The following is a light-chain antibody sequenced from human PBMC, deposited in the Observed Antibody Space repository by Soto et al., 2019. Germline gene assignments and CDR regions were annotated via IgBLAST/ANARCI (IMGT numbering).Light chain of an antibody. Sequence: DIQMTQSPSTLSASVGDRVTITCRASQSISSLLAWYQQKPGKAPKLLIYDASSLESGVPSRFSGSGSGTEFTLTISSLQPDDFATYYCQHYNTYALTFGQGTKLEIK. CDR2: DAS. CDR3: QHYNTYALT. J-gene: IGKJ2*01. CDR1: QSISSL. V-gene: IGKV1-5*01.